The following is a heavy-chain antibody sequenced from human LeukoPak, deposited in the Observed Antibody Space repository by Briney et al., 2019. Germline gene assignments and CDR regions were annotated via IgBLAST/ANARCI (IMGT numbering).Heavy chain of an antibody. J-gene: IGHJ6*03. D-gene: IGHD3-10*01. CDR2: IYTSGST. CDR3: ARAGSYYYGSGSPWSDYYYYYMDV. V-gene: IGHV4-4*07. CDR1: GGSISSYY. Sequence: SETLSLTCTVSGGSISSYYWSWIRQPAGKGLEWIGRIYTSGSTNYNPSLKSRVTMSVDTSKNQFSLKLSSVTAADTAVYYCARAGSYYYGSGSPWSDYYYYYMDVWGKGTTVTVSS.